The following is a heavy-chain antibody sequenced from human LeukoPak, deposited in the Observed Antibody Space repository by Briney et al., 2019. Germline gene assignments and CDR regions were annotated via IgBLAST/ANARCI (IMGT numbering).Heavy chain of an antibody. V-gene: IGHV4-34*01. Sequence: SETLSLTCAVYGGSYSGYYWSWIRQPPGKGLEWIGEINHSGSTNYNPSLKSRVTISVDTSKNQFSLKLSSVTAADTAVYYCARGSGYSYGYDYYYYMDVWGKGTTVTVSS. CDR1: GGSYSGYY. J-gene: IGHJ6*03. D-gene: IGHD5-18*01. CDR3: ARGSGYSYGYDYYYYMDV. CDR2: INHSGST.